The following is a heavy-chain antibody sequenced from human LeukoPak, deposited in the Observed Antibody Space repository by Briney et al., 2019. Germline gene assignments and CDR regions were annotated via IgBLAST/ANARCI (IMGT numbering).Heavy chain of an antibody. Sequence: GGSLRLSCAASGFTFSSYGMHWVRQAPGKGLEWVAVISYDGRDQYYTDSVRGRFTISRDNSKSTLYLQLNSLRVEDTAVYYCAKNVVPTTVTPDNWGQGTLVTVSS. CDR1: GFTFSSYG. V-gene: IGHV3-30*18. D-gene: IGHD4-17*01. CDR3: AKNVVPTTVTPDN. CDR2: ISYDGRDQ. J-gene: IGHJ4*02.